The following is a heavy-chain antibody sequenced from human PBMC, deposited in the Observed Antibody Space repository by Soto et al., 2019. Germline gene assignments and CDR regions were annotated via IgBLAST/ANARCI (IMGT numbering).Heavy chain of an antibody. J-gene: IGHJ4*02. V-gene: IGHV1-46*03. CDR3: ARDYDSRGYPRYYFDY. CDR2: INPSGGST. CDR1: GYTFTSYY. D-gene: IGHD3-22*01. Sequence: ASVKVSCKASGYTFTSYYMHWVRQAPGQGLEWMGIINPSGGSTSYAQKFQGRVTMTRDTSTSTVYMELSSLRSEDTAVYYCARDYDSRGYPRYYFDYWGQGTLVTVSS.